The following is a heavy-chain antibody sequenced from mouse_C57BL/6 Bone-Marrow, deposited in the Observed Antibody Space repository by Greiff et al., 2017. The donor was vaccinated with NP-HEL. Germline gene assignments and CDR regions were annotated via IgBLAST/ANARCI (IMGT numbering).Heavy chain of an antibody. CDR3: ARWGYSPYAMDY. V-gene: IGHV1-19*01. J-gene: IGHJ4*01. CDR1: GYTFTDYY. CDR2: INPYNGGT. D-gene: IGHD2-12*01. Sequence: EVQLQESGPVLVKPGASVKMSCKASGYTFTDYYMNWVKQSHGKSLEWIGVINPYNGGTSYNQKFKGKATLTVDKSSSTAYMELNSLTSEDSAVYYCARWGYSPYAMDYWGQGTSVTVSS.